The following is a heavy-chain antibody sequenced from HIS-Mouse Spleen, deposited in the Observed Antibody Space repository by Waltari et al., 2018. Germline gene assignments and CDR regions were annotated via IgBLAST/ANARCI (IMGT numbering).Heavy chain of an antibody. Sequence: QLHLQESGPGLWKPSETLSLTCTVSGGSIRISSYYWGWIRQPPGKGLEWIGSIYYSGSTYYNPSLKSRVTISVDTSKNQFSLKLSSVTAADTAVYYCAREIPYSSSWYDWYFDLWGRGTLVTVSS. V-gene: IGHV4-39*07. D-gene: IGHD6-13*01. CDR3: AREIPYSSSWYDWYFDL. J-gene: IGHJ2*01. CDR1: GGSIRISSYY. CDR2: IYYSGST.